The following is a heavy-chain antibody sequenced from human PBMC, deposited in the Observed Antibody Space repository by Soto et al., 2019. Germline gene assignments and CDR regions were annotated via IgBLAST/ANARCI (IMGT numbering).Heavy chain of an antibody. J-gene: IGHJ4*02. D-gene: IGHD3-9*01. Sequence: PGGSLRLSCATSGIIFRNYAMGWVRQAPGKGLEWVSAISGSGDSTYYADSVKGRFTISRDNSKNTLYLQMNSLRVEDTAIFYCAKKAEKHFDWMLYADSWGQGTLVTVSS. V-gene: IGHV3-23*01. CDR3: AKKAEKHFDWMLYADS. CDR1: GIIFRNYA. CDR2: ISGSGDST.